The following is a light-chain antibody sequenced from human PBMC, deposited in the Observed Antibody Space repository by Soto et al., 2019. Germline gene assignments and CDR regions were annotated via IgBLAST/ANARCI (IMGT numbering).Light chain of an antibody. J-gene: IGKJ1*01. CDR3: QQYGSSPRT. CDR2: VAS. CDR1: QSVSSSY. Sequence: EIVLTQSPGTLPFSPGERATLSCRASQSVSSSYLAWYHQKPGQAPRLRIYVASSRATGIPDRFSGSGSGTDFPLTISRLAPEDFAVYYCQQYGSSPRTFGQGTKVEIK. V-gene: IGKV3-20*01.